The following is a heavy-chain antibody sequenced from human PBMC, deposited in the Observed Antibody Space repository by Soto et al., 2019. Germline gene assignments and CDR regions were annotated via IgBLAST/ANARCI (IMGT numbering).Heavy chain of an antibody. CDR1: GYTFTGYY. V-gene: IGHV1-2*04. Sequence: ASVQVSCKASGYTFTGYYMHWVRQAPGQGLEWMGWINPNSGGTNYAQKFQGWVTMTRDTSISTAYMELSRLRSDDTAVYYCARDGGYYYDSRNDAFDIWGQGTMVTVSS. D-gene: IGHD3-22*01. CDR3: ARDGGYYYDSRNDAFDI. CDR2: INPNSGGT. J-gene: IGHJ3*02.